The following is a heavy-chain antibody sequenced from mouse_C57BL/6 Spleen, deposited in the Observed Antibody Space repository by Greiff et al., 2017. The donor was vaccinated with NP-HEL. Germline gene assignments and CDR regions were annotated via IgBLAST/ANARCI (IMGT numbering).Heavy chain of an antibody. CDR2: IRNKANGYTT. CDR3: ARYYYWYFDV. V-gene: IGHV7-3*01. J-gene: IGHJ1*03. Sequence: DVMLVESGGGLVQPGGSLSLSCAASGFTFTDYYMSWVRQPPGKALEWLGFIRNKANGYTTEYSASVKGRFTISRDNSQSILYLQMNALRAEDSATYYCARYYYWYFDVWGTGTTVTVSS. CDR1: GFTFTDYY.